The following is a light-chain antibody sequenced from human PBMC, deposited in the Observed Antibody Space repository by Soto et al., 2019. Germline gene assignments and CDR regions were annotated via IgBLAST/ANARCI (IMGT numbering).Light chain of an antibody. CDR2: GAS. J-gene: IGKJ4*01. CDR3: QQRSNWPPT. Sequence: EIVMTQSPATLSVSPGERATLSCRASQSVNDKYLAWYQQKRGQAPRLLIYGASSRATGVPDRFSGSGSGTDFTLTISSLEPEDFAVYYCQQRSNWPPTFGGGTKVDI. V-gene: IGKV3D-20*02. CDR1: QSVNDKY.